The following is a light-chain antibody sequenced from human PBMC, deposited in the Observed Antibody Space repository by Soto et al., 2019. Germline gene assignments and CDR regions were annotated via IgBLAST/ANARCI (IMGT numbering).Light chain of an antibody. V-gene: IGKV1-9*01. CDR2: AAT. J-gene: IGKJ5*01. CDR3: QQRSRFPRT. Sequence: DILLTQSPSSLSSSVGDRVTLTCGASQGVGSCLAWYQQTPGKAPKLLIYAATYLASGIPSRFSGSGSGTDFTLTISSLEPEDFATYYCQQRSRFPRTFGQGTQLEI. CDR1: QGVGSC.